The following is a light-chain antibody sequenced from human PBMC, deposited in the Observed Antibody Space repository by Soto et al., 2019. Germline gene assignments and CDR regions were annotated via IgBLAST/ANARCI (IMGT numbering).Light chain of an antibody. V-gene: IGLV2-11*01. CDR2: DVT. Sequence: QSALTQPRSVSGSPGQSVTISCTGTSSDVGGYNRVSWFQQHPGKAPRLMIYDVTNRPLGVPDRFSGSKSGNTASLTISGLQAEDEADYYCCSYAGTYTYVFGSGTKLTVL. CDR3: CSYAGTYTYV. CDR1: SSDVGGYNR. J-gene: IGLJ1*01.